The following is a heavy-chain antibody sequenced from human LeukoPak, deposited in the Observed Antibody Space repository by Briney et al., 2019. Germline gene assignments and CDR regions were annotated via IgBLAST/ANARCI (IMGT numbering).Heavy chain of an antibody. J-gene: IGHJ4*02. D-gene: IGHD4-17*01. CDR2: IIPIFGTA. CDR3: ARVGGHDYGDYAFDY. CDR1: GGTFTSYA. Sequence: SVKVSCKASGGTFTSYAISWVRQAPGQGLEWMGGIIPIFGTANYAQKFQGRVTITTDESTSTAYMELSSLRSEDTAVYSCARVGGHDYGDYAFDYWGQGTLVTVSS. V-gene: IGHV1-69*05.